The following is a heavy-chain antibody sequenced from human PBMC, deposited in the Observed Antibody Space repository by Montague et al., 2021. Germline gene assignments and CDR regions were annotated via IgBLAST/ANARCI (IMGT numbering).Heavy chain of an antibody. CDR1: GFSFNYYA. J-gene: IGHJ4*02. Sequence: SLRLSCAASGFSFNYYAMAWVRQAPGKGLEWVSAISGGGGNTYYADSVKGRFTISRDSSESTVFLQMNSLRVEDSAVYYCAKGPYDDGSYLLHFGSWGQGTLGTVSS. CDR3: AKGPYDDGSYLLHFGS. CDR2: ISGGGGNT. V-gene: IGHV3-23*01. D-gene: IGHD1-26*01.